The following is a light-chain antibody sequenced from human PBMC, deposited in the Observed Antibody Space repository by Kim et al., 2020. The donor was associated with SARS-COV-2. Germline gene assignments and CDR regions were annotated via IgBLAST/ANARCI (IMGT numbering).Light chain of an antibody. Sequence: GKTVTIACTRRGGSIASNYVQWYQQRPGRSPATVIYEDNERPSGVPDRFSGSNDGSSNSATLTISEVKAEDEADCYCQSYGSNIGVFGGGTQLTVL. CDR1: GGSIASNY. V-gene: IGLV6-57*01. J-gene: IGLJ3*02. CDR3: QSYGSNIGV. CDR2: EDN.